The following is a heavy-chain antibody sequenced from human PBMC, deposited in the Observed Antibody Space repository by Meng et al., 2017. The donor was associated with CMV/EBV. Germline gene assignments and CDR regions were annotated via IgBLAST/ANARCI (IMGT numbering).Heavy chain of an antibody. D-gene: IGHD4-23*01. V-gene: IGHV4-61*01. CDR1: GGSVSSGSYY. CDR3: ARDRVVTRYYYYGMDV. CDR2: IYYSGST. J-gene: IGHJ6*02. Sequence: SETLSLTCTVSGGSVSSGSYYWSWIRQPPGKGLEWIGYIYYSGSTNYNPSLKSRVTISVDTSKNQFSLKLSSVTAADTAVYCCARDRVVTRYYYYGMDVWGQGTTVTVSS.